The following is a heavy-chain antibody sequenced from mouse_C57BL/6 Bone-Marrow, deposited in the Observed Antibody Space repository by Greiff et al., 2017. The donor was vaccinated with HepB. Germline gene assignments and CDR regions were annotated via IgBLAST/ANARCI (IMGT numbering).Heavy chain of an antibody. D-gene: IGHD4-1*01. Sequence: EVKLMESGGDLVKPGGSLKLSCAASGFTFSSYGMSWVRQTPDKRLEWVATISSGGSYTYYPDSVKGRFTISRDNAKNTLYLQMSSLKSEDTSMYSCARGNWDGAYWGQGTLVTVSA. CDR3: ARGNWDGAY. CDR1: GFTFSSYG. CDR2: ISSGGSYT. J-gene: IGHJ3*01. V-gene: IGHV5-6*01.